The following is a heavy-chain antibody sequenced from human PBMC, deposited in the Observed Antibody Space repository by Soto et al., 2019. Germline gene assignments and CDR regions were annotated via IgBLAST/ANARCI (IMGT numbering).Heavy chain of an antibody. CDR2: IYHSGST. CDR1: GGSISSGGYS. J-gene: IGHJ5*01. V-gene: IGHV4-30-2*01. Sequence: PSETLSLTFAVSGGSISSGGYSWSWIRQPPGKGLEWIGYIYHSGSTYYNPSLKSRVTISVDRSKNQFSLKLSSVTAADTAVYYCARVVLPHWFDPWGQGTLVTAPQ. CDR3: ARVVLPHWFDP. D-gene: IGHD2-8*01.